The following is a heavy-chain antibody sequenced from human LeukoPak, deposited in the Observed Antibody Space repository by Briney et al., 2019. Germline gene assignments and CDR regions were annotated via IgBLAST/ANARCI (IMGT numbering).Heavy chain of an antibody. CDR1: GFPFSNYG. J-gene: IGHJ1*01. V-gene: IGHV3-30*18. D-gene: IGHD6-25*01. CDR2: ISHDGRTA. Sequence: GGSLRLSCAASGFPFSNYGMHWVRQAPGKGLEWVAVISHDGRTAFYADSVKGRFTISRDNSKNTLDLQMFSLRVEDTAVYYCAKEPTSYSSGWYFHHWGQGTLVTVSS. CDR3: AKEPTSYSSGWYFHH.